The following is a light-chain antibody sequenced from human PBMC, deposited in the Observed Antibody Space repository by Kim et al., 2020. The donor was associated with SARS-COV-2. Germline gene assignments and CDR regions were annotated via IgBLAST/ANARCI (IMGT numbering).Light chain of an antibody. CDR1: QSVTNNY. J-gene: IGKJ2*01. CDR3: QQYDNSPYT. V-gene: IGKV3-20*01. Sequence: EIVLTQSPGTLSLSPGERATLSCKASQSVTNNYLAWYQQKPGQAPRLLIYGASSRATGIPDRFSGSVSGTDFTLTISRLEPEDFAVYYCQQYDNSPYTFGQGTKLEI. CDR2: GAS.